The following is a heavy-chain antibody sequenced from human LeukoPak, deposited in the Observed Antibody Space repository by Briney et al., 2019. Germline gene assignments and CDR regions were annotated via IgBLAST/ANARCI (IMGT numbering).Heavy chain of an antibody. CDR1: GGSFSGYC. J-gene: IGHJ6*03. Sequence: SETLSLSCAASGGSFSGYCLSWIRQPPGKGLEWIGEINHSGSTKYNPSLNNGVTISVETSINKFSLKVSSVPAADAAVYYCARGYTHNYYYYYMDVWGKGTTVTVSS. D-gene: IGHD2-2*02. CDR3: ARGYTHNYYYYYMDV. V-gene: IGHV4-34*01. CDR2: INHSGST.